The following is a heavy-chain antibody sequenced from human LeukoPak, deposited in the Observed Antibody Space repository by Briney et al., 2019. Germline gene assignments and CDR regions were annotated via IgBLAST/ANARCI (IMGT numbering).Heavy chain of an antibody. J-gene: IGHJ4*02. CDR3: ARVIAVASDFDY. CDR2: ISAYNGNT. V-gene: IGHV1-18*01. Sequence: ASVNVSCTASGYTFTSYGISWVRQAPGQGLEWMGWISAYNGNTNYAQKLQGRVTMTTDTSTSTAYMELRSLRSDDTAVYYCARVIAVASDFDYWGQGTLVTVSS. D-gene: IGHD6-19*01. CDR1: GYTFTSYG.